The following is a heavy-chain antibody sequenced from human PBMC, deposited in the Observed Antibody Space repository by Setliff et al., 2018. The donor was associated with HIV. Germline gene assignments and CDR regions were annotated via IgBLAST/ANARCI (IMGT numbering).Heavy chain of an antibody. V-gene: IGHV4-39*07. Sequence: PSETLSLTCTVSGGSISSSSYYWGWIRQPPGKGLEWIGSIYHSGGTYYNPSLKSRITMSIDTSKNQFSLKLNSVTAADTAVYFCARASRWGSTPFDYWGQGTLVTVSS. D-gene: IGHD2-21*01. J-gene: IGHJ4*02. CDR1: GGSISSSSYY. CDR3: ARASRWGSTPFDY. CDR2: IYHSGGT.